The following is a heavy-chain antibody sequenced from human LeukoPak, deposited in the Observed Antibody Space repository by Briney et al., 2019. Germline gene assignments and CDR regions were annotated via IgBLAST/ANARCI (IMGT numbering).Heavy chain of an antibody. CDR2: ITGSGGDT. CDR3: ATYTVTPRHFDY. D-gene: IGHD4-17*01. J-gene: IGHJ4*02. CDR1: GFTFSSYA. Sequence: GGSLRLSREASGFTFSSYAMSWVRQAPGKGLEWVSSITGSGGDTYYADSVKGRFTISRDNSKNTLYLQMNSLRAEDTAVYYCATYTVTPRHFDYWGQGTLVTVSS. V-gene: IGHV3-23*01.